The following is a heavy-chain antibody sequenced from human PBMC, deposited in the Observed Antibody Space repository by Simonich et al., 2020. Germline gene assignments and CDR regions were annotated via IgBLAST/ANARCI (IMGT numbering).Heavy chain of an antibody. D-gene: IGHD1-1*01. Sequence: QVQLQQWGAGLLKPSETLSLTCAVYGGSFSGYYWSWIRQPPGKGLEWIGESNHSGITNYNPSLKSRVTISVDTSKNQFSLKLSSVTAADTALYYCARHLQLGPFDYWGQGTLVTVSS. CDR3: ARHLQLGPFDY. V-gene: IGHV4-34*01. CDR1: GGSFSGYY. CDR2: SNHSGIT. J-gene: IGHJ4*02.